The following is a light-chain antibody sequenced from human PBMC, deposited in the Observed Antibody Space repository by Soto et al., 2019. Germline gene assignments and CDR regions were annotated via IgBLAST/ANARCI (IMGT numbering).Light chain of an antibody. Sequence: QSVLTQAPSASGTPGQRVTISCSGSSSSIGSNTVSWYQQVPGTAPKLLIYSNDQRPSGVPDRFSGSKSGTSASLAIGGLQSDDEADYYCAAWDGSLNGWVFGGGTKVTVL. CDR1: SSSIGSNT. CDR3: AAWDGSLNGWV. CDR2: SND. V-gene: IGLV1-44*01. J-gene: IGLJ3*02.